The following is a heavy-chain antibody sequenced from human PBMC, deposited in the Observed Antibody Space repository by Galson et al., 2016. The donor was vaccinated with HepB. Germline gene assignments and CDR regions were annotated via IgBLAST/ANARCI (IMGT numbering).Heavy chain of an antibody. CDR1: GFTFRSHA. V-gene: IGHV3-23*01. J-gene: IGHJ3*02. CDR3: VKDQRRKYDYDSSPYYFIPYVGDAFDI. Sequence: SLRLSCAASGFTFRSHAMSWVRQAPGKGLAWVSALSGSGASTYYADSVKGRFTISRDTSKHTLYLQINSLSAEETAVYYGVKDQRRKYDYDSSPYYFIPYVGDAFDIWGQGTTVTVSS. CDR2: LSGSGAST. D-gene: IGHD3-22*01.